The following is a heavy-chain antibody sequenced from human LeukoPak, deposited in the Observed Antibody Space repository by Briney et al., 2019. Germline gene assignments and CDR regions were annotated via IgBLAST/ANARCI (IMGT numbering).Heavy chain of an antibody. Sequence: GRSLRLSCAASGFTVSSNYMSWVSQAPGKGMEWASVIYSGGSTYYADSVKGRFTISRDNSKNTLYLQLNSLRAEDTAVYYCARDGGRGTFDYWGQGTLVTVSS. CDR3: ARDGGRGTFDY. D-gene: IGHD3-16*01. CDR1: GFTVSSNY. CDR2: IYSGGST. J-gene: IGHJ4*02. V-gene: IGHV3-53*01.